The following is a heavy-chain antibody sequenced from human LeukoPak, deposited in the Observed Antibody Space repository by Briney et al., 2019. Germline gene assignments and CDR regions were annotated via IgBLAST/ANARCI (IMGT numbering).Heavy chain of an antibody. CDR3: AREEWLRSFDY. J-gene: IGHJ4*02. CDR2: IKQDGSEK. D-gene: IGHD5-12*01. V-gene: IGHV3-7*01. CDR1: GFTFSSYW. Sequence: GGSLRLSCAASGFTFSSYWMSWVRQAPGKGLEWVANIKQDGSEKYYVDSVKGRFPISKDNAKNSMYLQMNSLRAEDTAVYYCAREEWLRSFDYWGQGTLVTVSS.